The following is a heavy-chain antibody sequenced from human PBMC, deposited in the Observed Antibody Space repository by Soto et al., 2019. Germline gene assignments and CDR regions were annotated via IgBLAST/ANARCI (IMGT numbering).Heavy chain of an antibody. CDR2: IIPIFGTA. Sequence: QVQLVQSGAEVKKPGSSVKVSCKASGGTFSSYAISWVRQAPGQGLEWMGGIIPIFGTANYAQKFQGRVTITADESTSTAYMELSSLRSEDTAVDYCARVRMDSSHSVYYGMGVWGQGTTVTVSS. J-gene: IGHJ6*02. CDR1: GGTFSSYA. CDR3: ARVRMDSSHSVYYGMGV. V-gene: IGHV1-69*12. D-gene: IGHD6-13*01.